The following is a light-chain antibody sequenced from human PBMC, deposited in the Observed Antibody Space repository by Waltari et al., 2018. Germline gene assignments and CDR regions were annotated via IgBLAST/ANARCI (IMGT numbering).Light chain of an antibody. CDR2: TAS. J-gene: IGKJ1*01. CDR3: QQSYSSPWT. V-gene: IGKV1-39*01. Sequence: IQMTQSPPALSASVGERVAITCRASQSISDYLHWYQQKPGKAPRVLIYTASSLQRGVPTRFSGSGSGTEFTLTISTLQPEDAATYYCQQSYSSPWTFGQGTKVEIK. CDR1: QSISDY.